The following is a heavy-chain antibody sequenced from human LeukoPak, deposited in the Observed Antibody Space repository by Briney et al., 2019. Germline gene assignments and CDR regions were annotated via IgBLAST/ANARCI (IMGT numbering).Heavy chain of an antibody. CDR3: ARGRLGTNYYYYYMDV. J-gene: IGHJ6*03. CDR2: MNLNSGNT. Sequence: ASVKVSCKASGYTFTSYDINWVRQATGQGLEWMGWMNLNSGNTGYAQKFQGRVTMTRNTSISTAYMELSSLRSEDTAVYYCARGRLGTNYYYYYMDVWGKGTTVTVSS. V-gene: IGHV1-8*01. D-gene: IGHD3-16*01. CDR1: GYTFTSYD.